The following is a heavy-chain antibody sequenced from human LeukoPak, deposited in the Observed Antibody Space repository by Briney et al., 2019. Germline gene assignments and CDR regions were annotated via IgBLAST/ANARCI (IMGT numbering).Heavy chain of an antibody. CDR2: IYYSGST. D-gene: IGHD6-19*01. J-gene: IGHJ6*02. CDR3: ARSSGKDYYGMDV. Sequence: SETLSLTCTVSGGSISRGGYYWSWIRQHPGTGLEWIGYIYYSGSTYYNPSLKSRVTISVDTSKNQFSLKLSSVTAADTAVYYCARSSGKDYYGMDVWGQGTTVTVSS. V-gene: IGHV4-31*03. CDR1: GGSISRGGYY.